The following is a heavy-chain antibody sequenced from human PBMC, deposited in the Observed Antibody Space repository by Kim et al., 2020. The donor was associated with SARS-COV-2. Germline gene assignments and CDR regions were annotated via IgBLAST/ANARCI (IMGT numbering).Heavy chain of an antibody. Sequence: SLKSRVTISVDTSKNQFSLKLSSVTAADTAVYYCARSRITMVRGVIKTDYWGKGTLVTVSS. CDR3: ARSRITMVRGVIKTDY. V-gene: IGHV4-34*01. D-gene: IGHD3-10*01. J-gene: IGHJ4*02.